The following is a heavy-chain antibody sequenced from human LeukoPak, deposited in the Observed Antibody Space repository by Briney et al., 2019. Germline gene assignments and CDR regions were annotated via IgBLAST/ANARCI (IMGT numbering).Heavy chain of an antibody. D-gene: IGHD3-3*01. V-gene: IGHV4-30-4*08. J-gene: IGHJ4*02. CDR2: IYYSGTT. CDR1: GGSISSGDYY. Sequence: PSETLSLTCTVSGGSISSGDYYWSWIRQPPGKGLEWIGYIYYSGTTYYNPSLKSRVTISLDTSKNQFSLKLSSVTAADTAVYYCARADRITIFVGYFDYWGQGTLVTVSS. CDR3: ARADRITIFVGYFDY.